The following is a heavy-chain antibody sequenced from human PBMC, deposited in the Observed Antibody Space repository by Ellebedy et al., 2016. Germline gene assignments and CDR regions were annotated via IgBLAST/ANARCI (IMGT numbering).Heavy chain of an antibody. CDR3: GREDGSKGIET. Sequence: ASVKVSCKASGYTFTDYHIHWVRQAPGQGLQWVGRMNAKSGGTAYAQKFQGRVTMTRDTSISTGYMELSGLRSDDTAVYYCGREDGSKGIETWGQGTVVTVSS. D-gene: IGHD2-21*01. CDR2: MNAKSGGT. V-gene: IGHV1-2*06. J-gene: IGHJ3*01. CDR1: GYTFTDYH.